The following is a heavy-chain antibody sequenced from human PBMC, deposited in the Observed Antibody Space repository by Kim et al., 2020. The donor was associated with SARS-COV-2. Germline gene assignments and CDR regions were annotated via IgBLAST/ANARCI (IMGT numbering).Heavy chain of an antibody. V-gene: IGHV3-48*03. CDR3: ARDLGVTTVTDGDY. J-gene: IGHJ4*02. Sequence: ADSVKGRFPISRDNAKNSLYLQMNSLRAEDTAVYYCARDLGVTTVTDGDYWGQGTLVTVSS. D-gene: IGHD4-17*01.